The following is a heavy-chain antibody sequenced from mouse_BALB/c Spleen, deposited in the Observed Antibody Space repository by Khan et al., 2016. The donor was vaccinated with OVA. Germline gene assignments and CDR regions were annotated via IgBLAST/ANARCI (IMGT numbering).Heavy chain of an antibody. V-gene: IGHV1-81*01. CDR3: ARGGYSVFAY. J-gene: IGHJ3*01. CDR2: IFPGSGTP. Sequence: QVQLQQSGPELVKPGASLKVSCKASGYTFTDYVIGWVRQRTSQGLEWIGDIFPGSGTPYSNENFKAKATLTAAQSSNTAYMQLSSLTSEDSAVYCCARGGYSVFAYWGQGTLVTVSA. CDR1: GYTFTDYV. D-gene: IGHD2-14*01.